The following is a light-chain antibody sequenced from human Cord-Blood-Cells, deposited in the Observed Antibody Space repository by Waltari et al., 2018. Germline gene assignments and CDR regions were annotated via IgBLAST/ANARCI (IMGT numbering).Light chain of an antibody. J-gene: IGLJ2*01. Sequence: QSALTQPASVSGSPGQSITISCPGTSSDVGGYNYVSWYQQHPGKAPKLMIYEVSNRPSGVSNRFSGSESGNTASLTISGLQAEDESDYYCSSYTSSSTLVVFVGGTKLTVL. CDR2: EVS. V-gene: IGLV2-14*01. CDR1: SSDVGGYNY. CDR3: SSYTSSSTLVV.